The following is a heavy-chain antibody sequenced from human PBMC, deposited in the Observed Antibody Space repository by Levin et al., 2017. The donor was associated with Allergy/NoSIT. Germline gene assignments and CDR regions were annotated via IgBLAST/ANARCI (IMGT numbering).Heavy chain of an antibody. Sequence: SETLSLTCTVSGGSVSSGSYYWSWIRQPPGKGLEWIGYIYYSGSTNYNPSLKSRVTISVDTSKNQFSLKLSSVTAADTAVYYCARSAALINSGSYSWLWGQGTLVTVSS. J-gene: IGHJ4*02. CDR2: IYYSGST. D-gene: IGHD1-26*01. CDR1: GGSVSSGSYY. V-gene: IGHV4-61*01. CDR3: ARSAALINSGSYSWL.